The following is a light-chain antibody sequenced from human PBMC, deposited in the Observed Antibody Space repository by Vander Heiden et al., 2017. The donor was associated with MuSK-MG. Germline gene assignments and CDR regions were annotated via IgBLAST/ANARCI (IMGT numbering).Light chain of an antibody. J-gene: IGKJ2*01. Sequence: EIVMTQSPATLSVSPGERVTFSCRASQSVGSNLAWYQQKPGQAPRLLIYGASSGATGVPARFSGGGSGTEFTLTISSLQSEDLAVYYCQQYYNWPRTFGQGTRLEIK. V-gene: IGKV3-15*01. CDR2: GAS. CDR3: QQYYNWPRT. CDR1: QSVGSN.